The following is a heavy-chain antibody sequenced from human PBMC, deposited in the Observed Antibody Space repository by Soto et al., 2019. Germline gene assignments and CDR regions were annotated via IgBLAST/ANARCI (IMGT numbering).Heavy chain of an antibody. V-gene: IGHV1-69*01. J-gene: IGHJ4*02. Sequence: QVQLEQSGAEVKKTGSAVKVSCKIFGDTFTSYGYTWMRQAPGQGPEWMGGIIPIMSVTKYAQEFQGRLSISAEESITTIFMELTGLTSEDTAMYFCARDQGFFWGGYESLRYFDYWGQGTQIIVSS. CDR1: GDTFTSYG. D-gene: IGHD3-3*01. CDR2: IIPIMSVT. CDR3: ARDQGFFWGGYESLRYFDY.